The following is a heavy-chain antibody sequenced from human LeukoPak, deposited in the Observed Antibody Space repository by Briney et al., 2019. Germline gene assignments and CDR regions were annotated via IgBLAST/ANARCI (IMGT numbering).Heavy chain of an antibody. Sequence: GSLRLSCAASGFTFSSSAMSWVRQAPGKGLEWVSGISGSGGNTYYADSVKGRFTISRDISKNTVYLQMNNLRVDDTAVYYCAKGPKLGDGFHCDYWGQGTLVTVSS. CDR1: GFTFSSSA. CDR3: AKGPKLGDGFHCDY. V-gene: IGHV3-23*01. CDR2: ISGSGGNT. J-gene: IGHJ4*02. D-gene: IGHD5-24*01.